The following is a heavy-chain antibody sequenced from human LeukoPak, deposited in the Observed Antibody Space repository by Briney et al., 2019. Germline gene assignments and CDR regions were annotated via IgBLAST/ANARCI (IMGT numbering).Heavy chain of an antibody. CDR1: GFTFSSYS. Sequence: KPGGSLRLSCAASGFTFSSYSMNWVRQAPGKGLEWVSSISSSSSYIYYADSVKGRFTISRDNAKNSLYLQMNSLRAEDTAVYYCARDKLVDIRHNWFDPWGQGTLVTVSS. V-gene: IGHV3-21*01. CDR3: ARDKLVDIRHNWFDP. J-gene: IGHJ5*02. D-gene: IGHD3-16*02. CDR2: ISSSSSYI.